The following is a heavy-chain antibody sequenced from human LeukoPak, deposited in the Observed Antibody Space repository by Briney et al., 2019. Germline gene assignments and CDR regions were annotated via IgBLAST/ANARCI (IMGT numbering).Heavy chain of an antibody. CDR2: ISYDGSNK. CDR3: ARGGIYCCSGGYCYHMDV. CDR1: KSTFSSFG. J-gene: IGHJ6*02. V-gene: IGHV3-30*03. Sequence: PGGSLRLSCAASKSTFSSFGMHWVRQAPGKGLEWVAIISYDGSNKYYADSVKGRFTISRDNSKNTLYLQMNSLRAEDTAVYYCARGGIYCCSGGYCYHMDVWGQGTTVTVSS. D-gene: IGHD2-15*01.